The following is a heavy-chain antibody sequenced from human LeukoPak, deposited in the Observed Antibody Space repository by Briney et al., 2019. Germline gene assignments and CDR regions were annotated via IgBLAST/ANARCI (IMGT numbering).Heavy chain of an antibody. CDR2: IIPIFGTA. CDR1: GYTFTSYG. V-gene: IGHV1-69*13. Sequence: SVKVSCKASGYTFTSYGISWVRQAPGQGLEWMGGIIPIFGTANYAQKFQGRVTITADESTSTAYMELSSLRSEDTAVYYCARETSITIFGVVMGLRFDPWGQGTLVTVSS. D-gene: IGHD3-3*01. J-gene: IGHJ5*02. CDR3: ARETSITIFGVVMGLRFDP.